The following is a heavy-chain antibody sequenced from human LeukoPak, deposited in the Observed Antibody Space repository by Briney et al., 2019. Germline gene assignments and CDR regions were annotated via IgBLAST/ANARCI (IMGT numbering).Heavy chain of an antibody. J-gene: IGHJ4*02. Sequence: ASVKVSCKVSGYTLTELSMHWVRQAPGKGLEWMGGFDPEDGGTIYAQKFQGRVTMTEDTSTDTAYMELSSLRSEDTAVYYCATDHFRFLEWFTDYWGQGTLVTVSS. V-gene: IGHV1-24*01. CDR2: FDPEDGGT. D-gene: IGHD3-3*01. CDR1: GYTLTELS. CDR3: ATDHFRFLEWFTDY.